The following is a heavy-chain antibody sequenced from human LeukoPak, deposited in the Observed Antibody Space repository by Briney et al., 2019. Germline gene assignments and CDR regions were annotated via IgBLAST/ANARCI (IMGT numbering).Heavy chain of an antibody. CDR3: ARDTNVDTAMVFNY. Sequence: PGGSLRLSCAASGFTFSSYSMNWVRQAPGKGLEWVSSISSSSSYIYYADSVKGRFTISRDNAKNPLYLQMNSLRAEDTAVYYCARDTNVDTAMVFNYWGQGTLVTVSS. CDR2: ISSSSSYI. CDR1: GFTFSSYS. J-gene: IGHJ4*02. D-gene: IGHD5-18*01. V-gene: IGHV3-21*01.